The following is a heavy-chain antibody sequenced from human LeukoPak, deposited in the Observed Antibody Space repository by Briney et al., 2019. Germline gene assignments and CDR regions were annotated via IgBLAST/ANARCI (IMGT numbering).Heavy chain of an antibody. Sequence: PGGSLRLSCAASGFTFSRYWMSWVRQAPGKGLEWVANIKKDGSPNYYVDSVKGRFTISKDNAKNSLYLQMNSLRAEDTAVYYCATEHYGSLAGWGQGTLVTVSS. CDR3: ATEHYGSLAG. J-gene: IGHJ4*02. D-gene: IGHD2-15*01. CDR2: IKKDGSPN. V-gene: IGHV3-7*01. CDR1: GFTFSRYW.